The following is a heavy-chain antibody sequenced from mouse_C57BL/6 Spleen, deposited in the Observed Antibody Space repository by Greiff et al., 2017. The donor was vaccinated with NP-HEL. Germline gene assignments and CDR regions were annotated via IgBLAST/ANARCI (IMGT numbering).Heavy chain of an antibody. CDR3: AEGGYAMDY. CDR2: IYPGSGNT. CDR1: GYTFTDYY. J-gene: IGHJ4*01. V-gene: IGHV1-76*01. Sequence: QVQLQQSGAELVRPGASVKLSCKASGYTFTDYYINWVKQRPGQGLEWIARIYPGSGNTYYNEKFKGKATLTAEKSSSTAYMQLSSLTSEDSAVYFCAEGGYAMDYWGQGTSVTVSS.